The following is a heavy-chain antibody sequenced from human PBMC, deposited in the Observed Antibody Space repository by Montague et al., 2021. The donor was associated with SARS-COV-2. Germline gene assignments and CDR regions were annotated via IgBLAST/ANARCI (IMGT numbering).Heavy chain of an antibody. CDR1: GGSMMSPSSH. D-gene: IGHD3/OR15-3a*01. Sequence: SETLSLTCTVSGGSMMSPSSHWGWIRQAPGKGLEWIGSIYYGGTTYFNPSLRSRVTLSVDTPRSQSSLKLSSVTAADTAVYYCARRLPVRTGYAKSVYFDVWGQGLMVTVSS. CDR2: IYYGGTT. J-gene: IGHJ4*02. CDR3: ARRLPVRTGYAKSVYFDV. V-gene: IGHV4-39*01.